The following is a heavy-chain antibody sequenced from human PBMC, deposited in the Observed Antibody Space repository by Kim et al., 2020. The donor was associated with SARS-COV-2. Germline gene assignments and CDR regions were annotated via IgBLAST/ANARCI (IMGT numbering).Heavy chain of an antibody. D-gene: IGHD6-13*01. CDR2: INSDGSST. CDR3: ARMDSSSWYYFDY. CDR1: GFTFSSYW. J-gene: IGHJ4*02. Sequence: GGSLRLSCAASGFTFSSYWMHWVRQAPGKGLVWVSRINSDGSSTSYADSVKGRFTISRDNAKNTPYLQMNSLRAEDTAVYYCARMDSSSWYYFDYWGQGTLVTVSS. V-gene: IGHV3-74*01.